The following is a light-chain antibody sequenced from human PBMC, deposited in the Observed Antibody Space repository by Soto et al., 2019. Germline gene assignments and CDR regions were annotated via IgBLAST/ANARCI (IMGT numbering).Light chain of an antibody. CDR3: QAWDSSTPVV. CDR1: KLGDKY. CDR2: QDS. Sequence: SYELTQPPSVSVSPGQTASITCSGDKLGDKYACWYQQKPGQSPVLVIYQDSKRPSGIPERFSGSKSGNTATLTISGTQAMDEADYYCQAWDSSTPVVLGGGTKVPVL. V-gene: IGLV3-1*01. J-gene: IGLJ2*01.